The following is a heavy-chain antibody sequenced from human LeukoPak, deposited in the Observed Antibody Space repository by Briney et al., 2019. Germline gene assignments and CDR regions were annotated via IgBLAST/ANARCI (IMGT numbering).Heavy chain of an antibody. D-gene: IGHD3-22*01. J-gene: IGHJ4*02. CDR3: ARAPRGYYDSSVYFDY. Sequence: SETLSLTCTVSGGSISSYYWSWIRQPPGKGLEWIGYIYYSGSTNYNPSLKSRVTISVDTSKNQFSLKLSSVTAADTAVYYCARAPRGYYDSSVYFDYWGQGTLVTVSS. CDR1: GGSISSYY. V-gene: IGHV4-59*01. CDR2: IYYSGST.